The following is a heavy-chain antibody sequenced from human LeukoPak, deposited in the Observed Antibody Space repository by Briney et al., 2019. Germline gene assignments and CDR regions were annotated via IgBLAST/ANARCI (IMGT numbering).Heavy chain of an antibody. J-gene: IGHJ4*02. Sequence: GASVKVSCKASGYTFTGYYMHWVRQAPGQGLEWMGWINPNSGGTNYAQKFQGWVTMTRDTSISTAYMELSRLRSDDTAVYYCARESRGILNYFDYWGQGTLVTVSS. V-gene: IGHV1-2*04. CDR3: ARESRGILNYFDY. CDR2: INPNSGGT. D-gene: IGHD6-13*01. CDR1: GYTFTGYY.